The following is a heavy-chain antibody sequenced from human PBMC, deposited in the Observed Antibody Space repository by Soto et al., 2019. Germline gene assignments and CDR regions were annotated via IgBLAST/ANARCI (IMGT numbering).Heavy chain of an antibody. V-gene: IGHV1-58*01. Sequence: GASVKVSCKASGFTFTSSALQWVRQARGQRLEWIGWIVVGSGNTNYAQKFQERVTITRDMSTSTAYMELSSLRSEDTAVYYCAAQLELELPDYWGQGTLVTVSS. CDR2: IVVGSGNT. D-gene: IGHD1-7*01. CDR1: GFTFTSSA. CDR3: AAQLELELPDY. J-gene: IGHJ4*02.